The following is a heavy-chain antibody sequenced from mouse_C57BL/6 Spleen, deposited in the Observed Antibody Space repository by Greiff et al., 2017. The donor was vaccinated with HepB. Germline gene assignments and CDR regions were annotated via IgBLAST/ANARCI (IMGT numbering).Heavy chain of an antibody. D-gene: IGHD2-2*01. CDR2: INPNNGGT. CDR3: ARQWLPWYFDV. CDR1: GYTFTDYN. J-gene: IGHJ1*03. V-gene: IGHV1-22*01. Sequence: VQLQQSGPELVKPGASVKMSCKASGYTFTDYNMHWVKQSHGKSLEWIGYINPNNGGTSYNQKFKGKATLTVNKSTSTAYMELRSLTSEDSAVYYCARQWLPWYFDVWGTGTTVTVSS.